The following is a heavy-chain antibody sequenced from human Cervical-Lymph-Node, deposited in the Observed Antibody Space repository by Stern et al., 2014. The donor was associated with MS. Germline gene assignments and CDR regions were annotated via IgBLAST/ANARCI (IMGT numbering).Heavy chain of an antibody. V-gene: IGHV3-33*01. J-gene: IGHJ4*02. Sequence: VQLVESGGGVVQPGRSLRLSCAASGFTFSSYGMHWVRQAPGKGLEWVAVIWYDGSNKYYADSVKGRFTISRDNSKNTLYLQMNSLRAEDTAVYYCARDMYGLWFGELLYQFDYWGQGTLVTVSS. CDR2: IWYDGSNK. D-gene: IGHD3-10*01. CDR3: ARDMYGLWFGELLYQFDY. CDR1: GFTFSSYG.